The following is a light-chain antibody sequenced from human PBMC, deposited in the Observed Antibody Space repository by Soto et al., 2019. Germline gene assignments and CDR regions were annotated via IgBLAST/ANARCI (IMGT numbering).Light chain of an antibody. CDR2: DAS. V-gene: IGKV3-11*01. Sequence: EIVLTQSPATLSLSPGDRATLSCRASQSVSSYLAWYQQKPGQAPSLLIYDASNRATGIPARFSGSGSGTDFTLTISSLEPEDFAVYYCQQRSNWRWTFGQGTKVEIK. CDR1: QSVSSY. J-gene: IGKJ1*01. CDR3: QQRSNWRWT.